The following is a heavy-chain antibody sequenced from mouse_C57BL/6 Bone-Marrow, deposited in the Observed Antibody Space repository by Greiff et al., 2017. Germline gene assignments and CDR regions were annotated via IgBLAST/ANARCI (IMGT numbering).Heavy chain of an antibody. CDR1: GFNIKNTY. D-gene: IGHD1-1*01. V-gene: IGHV14-3*01. J-gene: IGHJ2*02. Sequence: VQLQQSVAELVRPGASVKLSCTASGFNIKNTYMHWVKQRPEQGLEWIGGIDPANGITKYAPKFQGKATITADTSSNTAYLQLSSLTSEDSAGYYCAPYYVSRSNRDYWCEGTSLTVSS. CDR2: IDPANGIT. CDR3: APYYVSRSNRDY.